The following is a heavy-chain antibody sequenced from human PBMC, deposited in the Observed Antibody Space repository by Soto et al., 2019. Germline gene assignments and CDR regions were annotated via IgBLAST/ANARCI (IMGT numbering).Heavy chain of an antibody. CDR1: GFSLTTTAVG. D-gene: IGHD6-19*01. V-gene: IGHV2-5*02. CDR2: IYWDDNK. J-gene: IGHJ1*01. CDR3: AHGLGYSNRWQYFHT. Sequence: QITLKESGPTLVKPTQTLTLTCTFSGFSLTTTAVGVGWIRQPPGKALEWLALIYWDDNKHYSPSLKSRLTITKETSNNQVVLIMTNMDPVDTATYYCAHGLGYSNRWQYFHTLGQGTRVTVSS.